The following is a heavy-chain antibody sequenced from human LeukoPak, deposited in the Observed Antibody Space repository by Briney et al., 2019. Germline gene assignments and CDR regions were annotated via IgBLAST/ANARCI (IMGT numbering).Heavy chain of an antibody. J-gene: IGHJ4*02. D-gene: IGHD2-15*01. CDR2: IWDDGSNK. V-gene: IGHV3-33*01. CDR1: GFTFSSYG. Sequence: GRSLRLSCAASGFTFSSYGMHWVRQAPGKGLEWVAVIWDDGSNKYYADSVKGRFTISRDNSKNTLYLQMNSLRAEDTAVYYCARDRGYCSGGSCLYIDYWGQGTLVTVSS. CDR3: ARDRGYCSGGSCLYIDY.